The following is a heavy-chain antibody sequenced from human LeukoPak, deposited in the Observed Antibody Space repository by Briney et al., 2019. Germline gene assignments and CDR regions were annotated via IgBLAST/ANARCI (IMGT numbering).Heavy chain of an antibody. Sequence: GGSLRLSCAASGFTFSSYAMNWVRQAPGKGLEWVSAISGSGGSTYYADSVKGRFTISRDNSKNTLYLQMNSLRAEDTAVYYCATDLSRSIAVAEARDYWGQGTLVTVSS. CDR1: GFTFSSYA. D-gene: IGHD6-19*01. V-gene: IGHV3-23*01. CDR2: ISGSGGST. CDR3: ATDLSRSIAVAEARDY. J-gene: IGHJ4*02.